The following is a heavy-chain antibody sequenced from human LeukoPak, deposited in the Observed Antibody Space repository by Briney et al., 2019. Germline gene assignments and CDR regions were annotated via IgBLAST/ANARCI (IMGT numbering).Heavy chain of an antibody. Sequence: GESLKISCKGSGYTFTNNWISWVRQMPGEGLEWMGKINPAEFNTYYSQSFQGHVTISVDKSVNTAYLQWSSLKASDSAIYYCARGSGWADYWGQGTLVTVST. CDR1: GYTFTNNW. D-gene: IGHD6-19*01. CDR3: ARGSGWADY. CDR2: INPAEFNT. V-gene: IGHV5-10-1*01. J-gene: IGHJ4*02.